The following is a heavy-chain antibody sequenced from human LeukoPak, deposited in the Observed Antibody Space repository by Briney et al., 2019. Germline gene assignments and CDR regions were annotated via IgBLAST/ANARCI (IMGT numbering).Heavy chain of an antibody. J-gene: IGHJ4*02. D-gene: IGHD2-21*02. V-gene: IGHV1-69*13. Sequence: GASVKVSCKASGGTFSSYAISWVRQAPGQGLEWMGGIIPIFGTANYAQKFQGRVTITADESTSTACMELSSLRSEDTAVYYCASSAYCGSDCYSPLYYFDYWGQGTLVTVSS. CDR3: ASSAYCGSDCYSPLYYFDY. CDR1: GGTFSSYA. CDR2: IIPIFGTA.